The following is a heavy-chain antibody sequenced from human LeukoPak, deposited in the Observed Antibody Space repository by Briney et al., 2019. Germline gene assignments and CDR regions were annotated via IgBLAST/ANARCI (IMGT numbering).Heavy chain of an antibody. Sequence: GGSLRLSRAASGFTFSSYAMSWVRQAPGKGLEWVSAISGSGGSTYYADSVKGRFTISRDNSKNTLYLQMNSLRAEDTAVYYCAKDYYGSGSQDSYYYGMDVWGQGTTVTVSS. J-gene: IGHJ6*02. CDR2: ISGSGGST. CDR3: AKDYYGSGSQDSYYYGMDV. V-gene: IGHV3-23*01. CDR1: GFTFSSYA. D-gene: IGHD3-10*01.